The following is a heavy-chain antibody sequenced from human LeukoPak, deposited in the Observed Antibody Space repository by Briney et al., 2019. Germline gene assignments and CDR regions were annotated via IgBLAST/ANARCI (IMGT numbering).Heavy chain of an antibody. Sequence: AAVKVSCKASGGTFSSYAISWVRQAPGQGLEWVGRIIPIFGTANYAQKFQGRVTITTDESTSTAYMELSSLRSEDTAVYYCARAKRDSSGYYYFDYWGQGTQVTVSS. J-gene: IGHJ4*02. CDR3: ARAKRDSSGYYYFDY. CDR2: IIPIFGTA. V-gene: IGHV1-69*05. D-gene: IGHD3-22*01. CDR1: GGTFSSYA.